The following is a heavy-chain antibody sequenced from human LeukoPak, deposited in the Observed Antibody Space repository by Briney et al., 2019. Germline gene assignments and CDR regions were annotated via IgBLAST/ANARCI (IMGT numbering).Heavy chain of an antibody. CDR3: AREYCSGGSCYWGDFDY. D-gene: IGHD2-15*01. CDR2: ISAYNGNT. Sequence: ASVKVSCKASGYTFTSYGISWVRQAPGQGLEWMGWISAYNGNTNCAQKLQGRVTMTTDTSTSTAYMELRSLRSDDTAVYYCAREYCSGGSCYWGDFDYWGQGTLVTVSS. J-gene: IGHJ4*02. V-gene: IGHV1-18*04. CDR1: GYTFTSYG.